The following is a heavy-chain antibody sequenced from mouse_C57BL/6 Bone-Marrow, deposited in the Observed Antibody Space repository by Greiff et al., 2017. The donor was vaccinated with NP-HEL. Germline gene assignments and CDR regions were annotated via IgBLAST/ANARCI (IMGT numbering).Heavy chain of an antibody. V-gene: IGHV1-50*01. CDR2: IDPSDSYT. CDR3: ARKRTTVELVDY. J-gene: IGHJ4*01. CDR1: GYTFTSYW. D-gene: IGHD1-1*01. Sequence: QVQLQQPGAELVKPGASVKLSCKASGYTFTSYWMQWVKQRPGQGLEWIGEIDPSDSYTNYNQKFKGKATLTVDTSSSTAYMQLSSLTSEDSAVYYCARKRTTVELVDYWGQGTSVTVSS.